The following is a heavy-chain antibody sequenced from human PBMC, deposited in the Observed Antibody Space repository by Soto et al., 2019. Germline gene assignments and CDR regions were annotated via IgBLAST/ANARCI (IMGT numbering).Heavy chain of an antibody. D-gene: IGHD6-13*01. J-gene: IGHJ4*02. V-gene: IGHV3-66*01. CDR1: GFTVNTYH. CDR2: LFSGGDT. CDR3: ARAYGATWYFFGY. Sequence: TGGSLRLSCAASGFTVNTYHVSWVRQAPGKGLEWVAVLFSGGDTKYGDSMKGRVTLSRDNSKNTLYLQMNNLRAEDTAVYYCARAYGATWYFFGYWGQRSMVTVSS.